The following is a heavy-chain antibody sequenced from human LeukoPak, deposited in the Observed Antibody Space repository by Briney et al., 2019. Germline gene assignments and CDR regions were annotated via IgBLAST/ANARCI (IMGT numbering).Heavy chain of an antibody. J-gene: IGHJ4*02. CDR2: IYWDDDK. Sequence: SGPTLVNPTQTLTLTCTFSGFSLSTSGVGVGWVRQPPGKALEWLALIYWDDDKRYSPSLKNRLSITKDTSKNQVVLTMTNMDPVDTATYYCVYLYDGNSYGDWGQGTLVTVSS. CDR1: GFSLSTSGVG. V-gene: IGHV2-5*02. CDR3: VYLYDGNSYGD. D-gene: IGHD4-23*01.